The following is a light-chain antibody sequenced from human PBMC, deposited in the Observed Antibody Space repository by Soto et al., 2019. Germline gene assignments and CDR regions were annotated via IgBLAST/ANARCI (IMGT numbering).Light chain of an antibody. CDR2: DAS. Sequence: DIQMTQSPSTLSGSVGDRVTIACRASQTISSWLAWYQQKPRKAPKLLIYDASNLETGVPSRFSGSGSGTDFTFTISSLQPEDIATYYCQQYDTLRVTFGPGTKVDI. CDR1: QTISSW. CDR3: QQYDTLRVT. J-gene: IGKJ3*01. V-gene: IGKV1-33*01.